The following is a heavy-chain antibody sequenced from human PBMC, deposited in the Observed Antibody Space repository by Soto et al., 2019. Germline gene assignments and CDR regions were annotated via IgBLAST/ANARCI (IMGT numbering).Heavy chain of an antibody. CDR1: GGSXSSLV. Sequence: SXKVSCKAYGGSXSSLVITCLRQAPGQGPEWMGGINPMLGVANFAQKFQERVTITADESTTTAYMEMSSLRYEDTAVYYCARGPAQFDPWGQGTLVTVSP. J-gene: IGHJ5*02. CDR3: ARGPAQFDP. V-gene: IGHV1-69*10. CDR2: INPMLGVA. D-gene: IGHD2-2*01.